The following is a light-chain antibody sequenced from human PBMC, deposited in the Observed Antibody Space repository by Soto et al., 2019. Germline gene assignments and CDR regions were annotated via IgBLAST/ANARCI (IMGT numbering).Light chain of an antibody. Sequence: EIELTQSPGTLSLSPGERATLSCRASQSVSSSYLAWYQQKPGQAPRLLIYGASSRATGIPDRFSGSWSGTDFTLTISRLEPEDFAVYFCQHYGNSPPFTFGQGTKVEIK. CDR3: QHYGNSPPFT. CDR1: QSVSSSY. CDR2: GAS. V-gene: IGKV3-20*01. J-gene: IGKJ2*01.